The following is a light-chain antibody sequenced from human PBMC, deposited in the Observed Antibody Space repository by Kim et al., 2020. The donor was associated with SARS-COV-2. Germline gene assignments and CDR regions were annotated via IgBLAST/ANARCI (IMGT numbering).Light chain of an antibody. J-gene: IGLJ1*01. CDR2: GNS. V-gene: IGLV1-40*01. Sequence: RVTIPCAGSSSNIGAGYDVHWYQQLPGTAPKLLIYGNSNRPSGVPDRFSGSKSVTSASLAITGLQAEDEADYYCQSYDSSLSGYVFGTGTKVTVL. CDR1: SSNIGAGYD. CDR3: QSYDSSLSGYV.